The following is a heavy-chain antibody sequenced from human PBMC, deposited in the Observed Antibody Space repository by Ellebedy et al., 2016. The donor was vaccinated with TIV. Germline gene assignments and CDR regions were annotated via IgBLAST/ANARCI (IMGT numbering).Heavy chain of an antibody. CDR1: GLAFSAYG. CDR2: ISESGDIT. J-gene: IGHJ4*02. D-gene: IGHD1-1*01. V-gene: IGHV3-23*01. CDR3: ASRKAGMGHFDY. Sequence: GGSLRLSCAASGLAFSAYGMSWVRQAPGKGLEWVSAISESGDITAYADSVKGRFTISRDSSKNTLYVQMNNLRIEDTAVFYCASRKAGMGHFDYWGQGTLVTVSS.